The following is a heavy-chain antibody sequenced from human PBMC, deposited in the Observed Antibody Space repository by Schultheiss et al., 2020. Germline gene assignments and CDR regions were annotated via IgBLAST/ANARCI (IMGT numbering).Heavy chain of an antibody. V-gene: IGHV3-30*04. CDR2: ISYDGSNK. Sequence: GGSLRLSCAASGFTFSSYAMHWVRQAPGKGLEWVAVISYDGSNKYYADSVKGRFTISRDNSKNTLYLQMNSLRAEDTAVYYCAREILSGWPVWFDPWGQGTLVTVSS. J-gene: IGHJ5*02. CDR1: GFTFSSYA. D-gene: IGHD6-19*01. CDR3: AREILSGWPVWFDP.